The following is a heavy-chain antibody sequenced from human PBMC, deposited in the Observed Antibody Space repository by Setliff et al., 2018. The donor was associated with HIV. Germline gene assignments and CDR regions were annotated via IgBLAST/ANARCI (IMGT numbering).Heavy chain of an antibody. CDR3: ARVRSGSYGGRAYFDY. D-gene: IGHD1-26*01. CDR2: IIPIFGTA. J-gene: IGHJ4*02. V-gene: IGHV1-69*05. CDR1: GYTFSSYA. Sequence: SVKVSCKASGYTFSSYAISWVRQAPGQGLEWMGGIIPIFGTANYAQKFQGRVTITTDESTSTAYMELSSLRSEDTAVYYCARVRSGSYGGRAYFDYWGQGTLVTVSS.